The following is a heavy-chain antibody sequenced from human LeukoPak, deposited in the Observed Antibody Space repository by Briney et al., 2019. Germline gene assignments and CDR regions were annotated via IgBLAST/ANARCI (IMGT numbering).Heavy chain of an antibody. CDR2: IYTSGTT. CDR1: GGSISSGSYY. Sequence: SETLSLTCTVSGGSISSGSYYWSWIRQPAGKGLEWIGRIYTSGTTNYNPSLKSRVTISVDTSKNQFSLKLSSVTAADTAVYYCARVITMVRGVIITRWFDPWGQGTLVTVSS. J-gene: IGHJ5*02. CDR3: ARVITMVRGVIITRWFDP. D-gene: IGHD3-10*01. V-gene: IGHV4-61*02.